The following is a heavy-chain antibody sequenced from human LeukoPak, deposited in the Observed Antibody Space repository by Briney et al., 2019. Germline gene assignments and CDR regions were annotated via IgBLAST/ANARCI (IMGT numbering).Heavy chain of an antibody. CDR2: IIAIVVTA. CDR3: ARGGYDLHQPQTYRYDSSGYYYDY. Sequence: SVKVSCKASGGTFSSYAISWVRQAPGQGLEWMGGIIAIVVTANYAQKFQGRVTITADESTSTAYIELHSLRSEDTAVYYCARGGYDLHQPQTYRYDSSGYYYDYWGQGTLVTVSS. V-gene: IGHV1-69*13. CDR1: GGTFSSYA. J-gene: IGHJ4*02. D-gene: IGHD3-22*01.